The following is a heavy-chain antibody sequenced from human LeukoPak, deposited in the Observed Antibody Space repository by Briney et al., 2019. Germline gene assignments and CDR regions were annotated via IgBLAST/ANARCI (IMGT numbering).Heavy chain of an antibody. J-gene: IGHJ4*02. CDR1: GVSISSGGYY. V-gene: IGHV4-31*03. D-gene: IGHD3-22*01. CDR3: ARGSYYYDSSGYYRFDY. CDR2: IYYSGST. Sequence: PSETLSLTCTVSGVSISSGGYYWSWIRQHPGKGLEWIGYIYYSGSTYYNPSLKSRVTISVDTSKNHFSLKLRSVTAADTAVYYCARGSYYYDSSGYYRFDYWGQGTLVTVSS.